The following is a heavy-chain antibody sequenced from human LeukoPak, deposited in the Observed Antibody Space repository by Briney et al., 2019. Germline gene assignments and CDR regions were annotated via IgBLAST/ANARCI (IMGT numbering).Heavy chain of an antibody. Sequence: SETLSLTCTVSAGSISSYYWSWIRQPAGEGLEWIGRIYTSGSTNYNPSLKSRVTMSVDTSKNQFSLKLSSVTAADTAVYYCARVRRVWAAGTGGYYYYYMDVWGKGTTVTVSS. V-gene: IGHV4-4*07. CDR1: AGSISSYY. CDR2: IYTSGST. CDR3: ARVRRVWAAGTGGYYYYYMDV. D-gene: IGHD6-13*01. J-gene: IGHJ6*03.